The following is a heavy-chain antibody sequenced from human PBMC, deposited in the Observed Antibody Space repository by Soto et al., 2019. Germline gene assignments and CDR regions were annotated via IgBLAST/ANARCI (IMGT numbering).Heavy chain of an antibody. CDR2: IGISGDT. CDR3: ARGQEVGAHFFDA. J-gene: IGHJ4*02. D-gene: IGHD2-15*01. V-gene: IGHV3-13*04. Sequence: GGSLRLSCEASGFTFSKFDMHWVRQPTGKGLEWVSTIGISGDTYYAVSVKGRFTISRDNAKNSLSLQMNSLRAGDTALYFCARGQEVGAHFFDAWGQGTQVTVSS. CDR1: GFTFSKFD.